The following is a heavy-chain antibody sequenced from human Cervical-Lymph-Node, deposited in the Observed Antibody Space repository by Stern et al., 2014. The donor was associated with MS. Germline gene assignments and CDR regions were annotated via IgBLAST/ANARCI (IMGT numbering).Heavy chain of an antibody. D-gene: IGHD5-24*01. CDR1: GFTFSSYA. Sequence: VQLVESGGGVVQPGRSLRLSCAASGFTFSSYAMHWVRQAPGKGLEWVAVISYDGSNKYYADSVKGRFTISRDNSKNTLYLQMNSLRAEDTAVYYCARERGAATIYHYYYGMDVWGQGTTVTVSS. J-gene: IGHJ6*01. V-gene: IGHV3-30*04. CDR3: ARERGAATIYHYYYGMDV. CDR2: ISYDGSNK.